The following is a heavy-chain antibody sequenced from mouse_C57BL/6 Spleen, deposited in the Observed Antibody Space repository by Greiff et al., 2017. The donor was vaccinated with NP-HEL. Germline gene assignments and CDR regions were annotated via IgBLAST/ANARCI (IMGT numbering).Heavy chain of an antibody. CDR2: INPSNGGT. V-gene: IGHV1-53*01. Sequence: VQLQQPGTELVKPGASVKLSCKASGYTFTSYWMHWVKQRPGQGLEWIGNINPSNGGTNYNEKFKSKATLTVDKSYSTAYIQLSGLRSGDSAVYDFARPFMGGAMDGWGQVTSVTVSS. CDR3: ARPFMGGAMDG. CDR1: GYTFTSYW. J-gene: IGHJ4*01. D-gene: IGHD1-2*01.